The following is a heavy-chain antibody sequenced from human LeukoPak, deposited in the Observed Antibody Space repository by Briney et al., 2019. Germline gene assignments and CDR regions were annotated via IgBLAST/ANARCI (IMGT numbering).Heavy chain of an antibody. D-gene: IGHD3-16*01. Sequence: SETLSLTCTVSGVSISSGSSYWSWIRQHPGKGLEWIGYIYYTGSTYYNPSLKSRVTISVDTSKNQFSLKLSSVTAADTAVYYCARGGRGDPNDYWGQGTLVTVSS. CDR3: ARGGRGDPNDY. CDR2: IYYTGST. J-gene: IGHJ4*02. V-gene: IGHV4-31*03. CDR1: GVSISSGSSY.